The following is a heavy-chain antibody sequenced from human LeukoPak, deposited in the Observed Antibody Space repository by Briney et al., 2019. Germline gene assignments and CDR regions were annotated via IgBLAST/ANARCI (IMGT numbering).Heavy chain of an antibody. CDR3: ARQFYADDYGGNSHLDY. Sequence: SETLSLTCTVSGGSISSSSYYWGWIRQPPGKGLEWIGCIYYSGSTYYNPSLKSRVTISVDTSKNQSSLKLNSVTAADTAVYYCARQFYADDYGGNSHLDYWGQGTLVTVSS. CDR1: GGSISSSSYY. CDR2: IYYSGST. J-gene: IGHJ4*02. V-gene: IGHV4-39*01. D-gene: IGHD4-23*01.